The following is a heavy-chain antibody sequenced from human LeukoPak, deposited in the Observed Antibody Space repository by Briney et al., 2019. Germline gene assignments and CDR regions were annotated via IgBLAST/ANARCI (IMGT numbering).Heavy chain of an antibody. V-gene: IGHV1-2*02. CDR3: AREVVPAAKGVYYYYGMDV. Sequence: GASVKVSCKASGYTFTGYYMHWVRQAPGQGLEWMGWINPNSGGTNYAQKFQGRVTMTRDTSISTAYMELSRLRSDDTAVYYCAREVVPAAKGVYYYYGMDVWGQGTTVTVSS. CDR2: INPNSGGT. CDR1: GYTFTGYY. D-gene: IGHD2-2*01. J-gene: IGHJ6*02.